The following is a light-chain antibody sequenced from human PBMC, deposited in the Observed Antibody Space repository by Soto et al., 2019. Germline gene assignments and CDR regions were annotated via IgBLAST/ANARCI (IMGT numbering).Light chain of an antibody. CDR3: LLYFGGPWV. CDR1: TGVVTRDHY. V-gene: IGLV7-43*01. J-gene: IGLJ3*02. Sequence: QAVVTQESSVTVSPGGTVTLTCGSSTGVVTRDHYPNWFQQKPGQPPRALISTTTNRHSWTPARFSGSLLGDKAALTLSGVQPEDEAEYYCLLYFGGPWVFGGGTQLTVL. CDR2: TTT.